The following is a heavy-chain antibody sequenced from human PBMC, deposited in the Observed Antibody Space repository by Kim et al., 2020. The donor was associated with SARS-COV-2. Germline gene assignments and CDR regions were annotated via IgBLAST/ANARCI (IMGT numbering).Heavy chain of an antibody. CDR3: ARGLREAIFGVVISYDYGMDV. J-gene: IGHJ6*02. CDR1: GGSISSSSYY. D-gene: IGHD3-3*01. V-gene: IGHV4-39*01. Sequence: SETRSLTCTVHGGSISSSSYYLALIRQPPGKVLEWIGSIYYSWSTDYNPSLKSRVTISVYTSKNQFSLKLSSVTAADTAVYYCARGLREAIFGVVISYDYGMDVWGQGTTVTASS. CDR2: IYYSWST.